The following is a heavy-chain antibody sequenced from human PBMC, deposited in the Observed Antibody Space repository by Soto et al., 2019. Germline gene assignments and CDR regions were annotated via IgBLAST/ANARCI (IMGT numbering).Heavy chain of an antibody. CDR1: GFTFNNFG. CDR2: LSSDGNNK. D-gene: IGHD3-9*01. Sequence: PGGSLRLSCAASGFTFNNFGMHWVRQAPAKGLEWVAALSSDGNNKYYADSVKGRFTISRDDSRNTLYLQMDSLRVEDTAVYFCARGGNILTGYYSSLDYWGQGTLVTVSS. J-gene: IGHJ4*02. V-gene: IGHV3-30*03. CDR3: ARGGNILTGYYSSLDY.